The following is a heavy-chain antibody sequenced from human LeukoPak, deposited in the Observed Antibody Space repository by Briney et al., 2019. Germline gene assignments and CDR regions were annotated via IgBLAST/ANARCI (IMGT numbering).Heavy chain of an antibody. CDR2: IINTGSST. D-gene: IGHD3-10*01. J-gene: IGHJ4*02. V-gene: IGHV3-23*05. CDR1: GFTFSSYA. CDR3: AKGHYGSGSRTYFDY. Sequence: GGSLRLSCAASGFTFSSYAMTWVRQAPGKGLGWVSGIINTGSSTYYGESVKGRFTISRDNYKNTLYLQMNSLRAEDTAVYYCAKGHYGSGSRTYFDYWGQGTLVTVSS.